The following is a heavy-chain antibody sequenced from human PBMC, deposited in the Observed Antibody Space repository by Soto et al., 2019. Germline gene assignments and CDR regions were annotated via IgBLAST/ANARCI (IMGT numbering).Heavy chain of an antibody. Sequence: GTSVKLSREACGGSFRTYAINWGRQAPRQRPEWMGGVIPIFCTAKYAQKFQGRVTISADEPTSTTPTEPGRLRSEDTAVYYCARDRSRELLGFDYWGQGTLVTVSS. CDR2: VIPIFCTA. V-gene: IGHV1-69*13. CDR3: ARDRSRELLGFDY. CDR1: GGSFRTYA. J-gene: IGHJ4*02. D-gene: IGHD1-26*01.